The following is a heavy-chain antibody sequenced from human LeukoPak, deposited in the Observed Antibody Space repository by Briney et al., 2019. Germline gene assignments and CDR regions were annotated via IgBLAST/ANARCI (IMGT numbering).Heavy chain of an antibody. V-gene: IGHV7-4-1*02. CDR2: INTNTGNP. CDR1: GYTFTSYA. D-gene: IGHD3-9*01. Sequence: ASVKVSCKASGYTFTSYAMNWVRQAPGQGLEWMGWINTNTGNPTYAQGFTGRFVFPLDTSVSTAYLQISSLKAEDTAVYYCARGTYYDILTGYYNPGDYWGQGTLVTVSS. CDR3: ARGTYYDILTGYYNPGDY. J-gene: IGHJ4*02.